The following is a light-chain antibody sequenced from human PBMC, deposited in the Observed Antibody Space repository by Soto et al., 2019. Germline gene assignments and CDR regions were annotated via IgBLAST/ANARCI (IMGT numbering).Light chain of an antibody. J-gene: IGKJ4*01. V-gene: IGKV3-20*01. CDR2: GAS. Sequence: EIVLTQSPGTLSLSPGERATLSCGASQSVSSNYLAWYQQKPGQGPRLLIYGASSRATAIPDRFSGSGSGTDFTLTITRLEPEDFAVYYCQQYGNSPLTFGGGTQIEIK. CDR3: QQYGNSPLT. CDR1: QSVSSNY.